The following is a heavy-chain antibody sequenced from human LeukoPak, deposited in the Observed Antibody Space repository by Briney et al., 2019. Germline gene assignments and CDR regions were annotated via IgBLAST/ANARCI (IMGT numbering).Heavy chain of an antibody. V-gene: IGHV4-34*01. CDR3: ARQLVGSTTPDY. CDR1: GGSFSNYY. J-gene: IGHJ4*02. D-gene: IGHD1-26*01. Sequence: SETLSLTCAGYGGSFSNYYWSWLRQPPGRGLEWLGEIKHRGNTNYNPSLKSRVTISVDTSKNQFSLKLNSVTAADTAVYYCARQLVGSTTPDYWGQGILVTVSS. CDR2: IKHRGNT.